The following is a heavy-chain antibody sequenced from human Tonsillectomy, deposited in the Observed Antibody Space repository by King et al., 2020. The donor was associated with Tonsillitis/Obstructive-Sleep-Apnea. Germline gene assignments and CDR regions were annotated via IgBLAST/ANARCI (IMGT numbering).Heavy chain of an antibody. J-gene: IGHJ6*03. CDR3: ASLYCSSNSCYDYYYYYMDV. Sequence: VQLQQWGAGLLKPSETLSLTCAVYGGSFSGYYWSWIRQPPGKGLEWIGEINHSGSTNYNPSLKSRVTISVDTSKNHFSLKLSSVTAADTAVYYCASLYCSSNSCYDYYYYYMDVWGKGTTVTVSS. CDR2: INHSGST. CDR1: GGSFSGYY. V-gene: IGHV4-34*01. D-gene: IGHD2-2*01.